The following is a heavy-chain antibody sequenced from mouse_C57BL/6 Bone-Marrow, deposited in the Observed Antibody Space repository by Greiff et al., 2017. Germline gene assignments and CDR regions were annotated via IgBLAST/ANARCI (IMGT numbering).Heavy chain of an antibody. CDR3: ARRGASIVNAMDY. D-gene: IGHD2-12*01. J-gene: IGHJ4*01. V-gene: IGHV1-54*01. CDR1: GYAFTNYL. Sequence: QVHVKQSGAELVRPGTSVKVSCKASGYAFTNYLIEWVKQRPGQGLEWIGVINPGSGGTNYNEKFKGKATLTADKSSSTAYMQLSSLTSEDSAVYFCARRGASIVNAMDYWGQGTSVTVSS. CDR2: INPGSGGT.